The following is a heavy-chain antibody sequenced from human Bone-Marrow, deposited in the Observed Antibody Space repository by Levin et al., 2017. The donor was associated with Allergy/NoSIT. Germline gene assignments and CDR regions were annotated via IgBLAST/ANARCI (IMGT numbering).Heavy chain of an antibody. CDR2: ISGSGDRT. CDR3: AKQRGWFGLDY. Sequence: GGSLRLSCAASGFTFSSFPMTWVRQAPGKGLEWVSDISGSGDRTNYADSVKGRFTISRDNSKDTLFLQMNSLRADDTGIYYCAKQRGWFGLDYWGQGTRVTVSS. CDR1: GFTFSSFP. J-gene: IGHJ4*02. V-gene: IGHV3-23*01. D-gene: IGHD6-19*01.